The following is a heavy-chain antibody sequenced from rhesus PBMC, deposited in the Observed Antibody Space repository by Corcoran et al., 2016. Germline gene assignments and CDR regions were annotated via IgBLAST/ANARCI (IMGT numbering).Heavy chain of an antibody. CDR3: ARDRIVGATDY. CDR2: IYGSSPST. CDR1: GGSISDSYR. J-gene: IGHJ4*01. D-gene: IGHD1-44*02. V-gene: IGHV4S10*01. Sequence: QVQLQESGPGVVKPSETLSLTCAVSGGSISDSYRWSWIRQPSGKGLEWVGYIYGSSPSTNYNPSLKSRVTISKDTSKNQFSLKLSSVTAADTAVYYCARDRIVGATDYWGQGVLVTVSS.